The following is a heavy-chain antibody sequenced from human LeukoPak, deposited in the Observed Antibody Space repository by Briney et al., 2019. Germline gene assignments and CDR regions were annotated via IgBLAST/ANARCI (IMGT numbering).Heavy chain of an antibody. CDR1: GYTFTNYY. CDR3: ARGPEYFSGGNCYGDY. D-gene: IGHD2-15*01. Sequence: ASVKVSCKASGYTFTNYYMHWVRQAPGQGLEWTGIINPSGGSTSYAQKFQGRVTMTRDTSTSTVYMELSSLSFEDTAVYYCARGPEYFSGGNCYGDYWGQGTLVTVSS. J-gene: IGHJ4*01. V-gene: IGHV1-46*01. CDR2: INPSGGST.